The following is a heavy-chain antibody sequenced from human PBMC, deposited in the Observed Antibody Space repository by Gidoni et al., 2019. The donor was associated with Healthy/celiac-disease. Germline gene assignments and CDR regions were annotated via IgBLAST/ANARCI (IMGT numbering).Heavy chain of an antibody. D-gene: IGHD6-6*01. CDR3: AREVDSSSSSNYMDV. CDR1: GGSFGGYY. V-gene: IGHV4-34*01. Sequence: QVQLQQWGAGLLKPSETLSLTCAVYGGSFGGYYWSWIRQPPGKGLEWIGEINHSGSTNYNPSLKSRVTISVDTSKNQFSLKLSSVTAADTAVYYCAREVDSSSSSNYMDVWGKGTTVTVSS. J-gene: IGHJ6*03. CDR2: INHSGST.